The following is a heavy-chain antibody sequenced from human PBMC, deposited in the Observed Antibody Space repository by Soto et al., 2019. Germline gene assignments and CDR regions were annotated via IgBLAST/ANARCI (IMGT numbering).Heavy chain of an antibody. V-gene: IGHV4-59*08. CDR1: GGSINNHY. Sequence: PSETLSLTCTVSGGSINNHYWSWIRQPPGKGLEWLGYVYYNGITNYNPSLKSRVTMSVDTSKNQLSLKLSSVTAADTAVYYCARHDCSGGSCRGYNWFDPWGQGTLVTVSS. D-gene: IGHD2-15*01. CDR2: VYYNGIT. CDR3: ARHDCSGGSCRGYNWFDP. J-gene: IGHJ5*02.